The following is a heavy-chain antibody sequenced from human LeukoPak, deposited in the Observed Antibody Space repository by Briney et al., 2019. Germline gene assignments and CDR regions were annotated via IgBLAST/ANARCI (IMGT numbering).Heavy chain of an antibody. Sequence: AASVKVSCKASGYTFNSYGISWVRQAPGQGLEWMGWISAYNDNTNYAQKLQGRVTMTTDTSTSTAYMELRSLRSDDTAVYYCARAGLKWELPSPFDYWGQGTLVSVSS. CDR2: ISAYNDNT. J-gene: IGHJ4*02. D-gene: IGHD1-26*01. V-gene: IGHV1-18*01. CDR3: ARAGLKWELPSPFDY. CDR1: GYTFNSYG.